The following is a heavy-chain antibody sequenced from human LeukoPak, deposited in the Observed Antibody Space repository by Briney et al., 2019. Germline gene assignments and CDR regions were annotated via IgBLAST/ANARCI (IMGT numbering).Heavy chain of an antibody. CDR3: ARFIGRFLEWSQGFDY. J-gene: IGHJ4*02. CDR1: GYTFTSYG. CDR2: ISAYNGNT. V-gene: IGHV1-18*01. D-gene: IGHD3-3*01. Sequence: GASVKVSCKASGYTFTSYGISWVRQAPGQGLEWMGWISAYNGNTNYAQKLQGRVTMTTDTSTSTAYMELRSLRSDDTAVYYCARFIGRFLEWSQGFDYWGQGTLVTVSS.